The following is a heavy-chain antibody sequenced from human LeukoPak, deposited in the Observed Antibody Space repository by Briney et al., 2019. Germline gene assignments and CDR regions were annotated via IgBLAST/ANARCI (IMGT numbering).Heavy chain of an antibody. V-gene: IGHV1-24*01. D-gene: IGHD3-16*01. CDR2: FDPEDGET. J-gene: IGHJ4*02. Sequence: ASVKVSCKVSGYTLTELSMHWVRQAPGKGLEWMGGFDPEDGETIYAQKSQGRVTMTEDTSTDTAYMELSSLRSEDTAVYYCATYDYVWGSNNRYFDYWGQGTLVTVSS. CDR3: ATYDYVWGSNNRYFDY. CDR1: GYTLTELS.